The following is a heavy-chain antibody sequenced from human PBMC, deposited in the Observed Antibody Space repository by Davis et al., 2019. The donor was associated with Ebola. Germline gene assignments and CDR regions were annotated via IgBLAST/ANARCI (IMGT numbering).Heavy chain of an antibody. D-gene: IGHD2-2*01. Sequence: GESLKISCAASGFTFSNAWMSWVRQAPGKGLEWVGRIKSKTDGGTTDYAAPVKGRFTISRDDSKNTLYLQMNSLKTEDTAVYYCTAARYCSSTSCSGGAFDIWGQGTMVTVSS. J-gene: IGHJ3*02. CDR1: GFTFSNAW. CDR3: TAARYCSSTSCSGGAFDI. V-gene: IGHV3-15*01. CDR2: IKSKTDGGTT.